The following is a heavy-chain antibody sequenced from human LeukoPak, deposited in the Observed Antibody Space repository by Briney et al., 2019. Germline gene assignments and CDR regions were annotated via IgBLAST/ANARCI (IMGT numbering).Heavy chain of an antibody. Sequence: PGGSLRLSCAASGFTFSSYWMHWVRQAPGKGLVWVSRINSDGSSTSYADSVKGRFTISRDNAKNTLCLQMNSLRAEDTAVYYCAREYCSSTSCYQILNWFDPWGQGTLVTVSS. V-gene: IGHV3-74*01. J-gene: IGHJ5*02. CDR3: AREYCSSTSCYQILNWFDP. CDR1: GFTFSSYW. CDR2: INSDGSST. D-gene: IGHD2-2*01.